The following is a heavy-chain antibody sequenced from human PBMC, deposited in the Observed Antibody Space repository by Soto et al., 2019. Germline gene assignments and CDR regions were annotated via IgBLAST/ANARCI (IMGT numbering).Heavy chain of an antibody. V-gene: IGHV1-2*02. J-gene: IGHJ6*02. Sequence: GASVKVSCKASGYTFTGYYMHWVRQAPGQGLEWMGWINPNSGGTNYAQKFQGRVTMTRDTSISTAYMELSRLRSDDTAVYYCARDGIAVAGNLYYYGMDVWGQGTTVT. CDR1: GYTFTGYY. D-gene: IGHD6-19*01. CDR3: ARDGIAVAGNLYYYGMDV. CDR2: INPNSGGT.